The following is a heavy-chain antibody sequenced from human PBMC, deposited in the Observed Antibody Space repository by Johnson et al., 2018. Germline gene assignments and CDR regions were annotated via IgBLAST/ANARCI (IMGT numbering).Heavy chain of an antibody. J-gene: IGHJ4*02. Sequence: VQLVQSGGGLVQPGRSLRLSCAASGFTFNDYALHWVRQAPGKALEWVSGISWDSSHRAYTDSVEGRFTISRDNAKSSLYLQMNSLRPEDTAFYYCAKDIATGVGSYFDRWGQGTLVTVAS. CDR3: AKDIATGVGSYFDR. CDR1: GFTFNDYA. V-gene: IGHV3-9*01. D-gene: IGHD6-25*01. CDR2: ISWDSSHR.